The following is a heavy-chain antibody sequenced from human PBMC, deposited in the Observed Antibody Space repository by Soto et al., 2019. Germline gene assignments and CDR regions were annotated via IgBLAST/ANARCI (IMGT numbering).Heavy chain of an antibody. Sequence: SETLSLTCTVSGGSISSSSYYWGWIRQPPGKGLEWIGSIYYSGSTYYNPSLKSRVTISVDTSKNQFSLKLSSVTAADTAVYYCAYLGDDYGPSLDYWGQGTLVTVSS. J-gene: IGHJ4*02. D-gene: IGHD4-17*01. CDR1: GGSISSSSYY. CDR2: IYYSGST. V-gene: IGHV4-39*01. CDR3: AYLGDDYGPSLDY.